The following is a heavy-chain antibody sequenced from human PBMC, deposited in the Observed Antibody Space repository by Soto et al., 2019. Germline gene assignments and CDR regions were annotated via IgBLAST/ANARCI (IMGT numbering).Heavy chain of an antibody. CDR1: GYTFTSYD. D-gene: IGHD3-10*01. CDR2: MNPNSGNT. Sequence: ASVKVSCKSSGYTFTSYDINWVRQATGQGLEWMGWMNPNSGNTGYAQKFQGRVTMTRNTSISTAYMELSSLRSEDTAVYYYARVSMVRGLSGGMDVWGQGTTVTVSS. J-gene: IGHJ6*02. CDR3: ARVSMVRGLSGGMDV. V-gene: IGHV1-8*01.